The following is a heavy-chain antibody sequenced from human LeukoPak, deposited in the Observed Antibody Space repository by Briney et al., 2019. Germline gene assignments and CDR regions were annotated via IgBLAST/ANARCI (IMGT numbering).Heavy chain of an antibody. CDR1: GFTFSSYE. Sequence: GGSLRLSCAASGFTFSSYEMNWVRQAPGKGLEWVSYISSSGSTIYYADSVKGRFTISRDNAKNSLYLQMNSLRAEDTAVYYCARDHTRDDAFDIWGQGTMVTVSS. J-gene: IGHJ3*02. CDR2: ISSSGSTI. V-gene: IGHV3-48*03. CDR3: ARDHTRDDAFDI.